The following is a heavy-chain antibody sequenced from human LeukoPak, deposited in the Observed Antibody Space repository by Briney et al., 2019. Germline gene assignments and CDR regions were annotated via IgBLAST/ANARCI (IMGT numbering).Heavy chain of an antibody. V-gene: IGHV3-74*01. Sequence: GGSLRLSCEASGFTFSNYWMHWVRQPPGKGLMWVSQISTDGSQTFYANSVKGRFTISRDNAQNTLFLQMDSLRPEDTAVYYCVRSLRSADFWGQGTLVTVSS. CDR2: ISTDGSQT. CDR3: VRSLRSADF. CDR1: GFTFSNYW. J-gene: IGHJ4*02.